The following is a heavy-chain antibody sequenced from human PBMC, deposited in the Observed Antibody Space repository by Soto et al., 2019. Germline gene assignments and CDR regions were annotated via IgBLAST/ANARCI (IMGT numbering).Heavy chain of an antibody. Sequence: ASEKVSCKASGYTFTSYGISWVRQAPGQGLEWMGWISAYNGNTNYSQKFQGRVTITRDTSASTAYMELSSLRSEDTAVYYCARDPSYYGMDVWGQGTTVTV. CDR1: GYTFTSYG. CDR3: ARDPSYYGMDV. V-gene: IGHV1-18*01. CDR2: ISAYNGNT. J-gene: IGHJ6*02.